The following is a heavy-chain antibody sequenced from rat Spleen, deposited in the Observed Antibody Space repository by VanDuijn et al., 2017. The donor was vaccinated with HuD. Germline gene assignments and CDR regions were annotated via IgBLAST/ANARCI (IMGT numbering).Heavy chain of an antibody. CDR3: ARPGITSYVMDA. D-gene: IGHD1-4*01. J-gene: IGHJ4*01. V-gene: IGHV5-7*01. CDR2: ISYDDSST. CDR1: GFTFSDYN. Sequence: EVRLVESGGGLVRPGRSLKLSCAASGFTFSDYNMAWVRQAPKKGLEWVATISYDDSSTYYRDSVKGRLTISRDNAKSTLYLQMNSLRSEDTATYYCARPGITSYVMDAWGQGASVTVSS.